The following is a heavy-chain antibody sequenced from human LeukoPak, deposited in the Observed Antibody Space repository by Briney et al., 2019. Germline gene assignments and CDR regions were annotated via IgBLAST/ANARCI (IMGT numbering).Heavy chain of an antibody. CDR2: IKQDGSEE. J-gene: IGHJ6*02. D-gene: IGHD3-3*01. CDR1: GFTFSSYW. V-gene: IGHV3-7*01. Sequence: GGSLRLSCAASGFTFSSYWMSWVRQAPGKGLEWVANIKQDGSEEYYVDSVKGRFTISRDNVKNSLYLQMNSLRAEDTAVYYCARDSSGYYSGMDVWGQGTTVTVSS. CDR3: ARDSSGYYSGMDV.